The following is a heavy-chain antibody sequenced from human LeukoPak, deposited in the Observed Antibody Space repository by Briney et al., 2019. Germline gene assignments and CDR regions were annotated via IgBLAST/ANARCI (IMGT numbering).Heavy chain of an antibody. V-gene: IGHV3-7*01. D-gene: IGHD4-23*01. J-gene: IGHJ4*02. Sequence: LGGSLRLSCEVSGFSFSNYWMSWVRQAPGKGLEWVANINKDGTEKYYVDSLKGRFTISRDNAKNSLYLQMNSLRAEDTAVYYCARDLGGGPPGYWGQGDLVTVSP. CDR3: ARDLGGGPPGY. CDR1: GFSFSNYW. CDR2: INKDGTEK.